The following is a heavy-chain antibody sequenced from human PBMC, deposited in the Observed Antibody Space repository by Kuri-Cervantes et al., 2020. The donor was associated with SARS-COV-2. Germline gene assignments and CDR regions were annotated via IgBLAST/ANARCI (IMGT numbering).Heavy chain of an antibody. CDR3: ASRSTPPPYYDFWYGMDV. V-gene: IGHV1-18*01. D-gene: IGHD3-3*01. J-gene: IGHJ6*02. CDR2: ISAYNGNT. Sequence: ASVKVSCKASGYTFTSYGISWVRQAPGQGLEWMGWISAYNGNTNYAQKLQGRVTMTTDTSTSTAYMELSSLRSEDTAVYYCASRSTPPPYYDFWYGMDVWGQGTTVTVSS. CDR1: GYTFTSYG.